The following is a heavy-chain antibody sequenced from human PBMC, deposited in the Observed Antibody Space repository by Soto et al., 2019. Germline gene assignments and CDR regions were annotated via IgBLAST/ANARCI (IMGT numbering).Heavy chain of an antibody. J-gene: IGHJ3*02. CDR3: ARDGAIITESRYAFDI. D-gene: IGHD3-22*01. CDR1: GYTFTSYY. Sequence: ASVKVSCKASGYTFTSYYMHWVRQAPGQGLEWMGIINPSGGSTSYAQKFQGRVTMTRDTSTSTVYMELSSLRSDDTAVYYCARDGAIITESRYAFDIWGQGTMVTVSS. V-gene: IGHV1-46*01. CDR2: INPSGGST.